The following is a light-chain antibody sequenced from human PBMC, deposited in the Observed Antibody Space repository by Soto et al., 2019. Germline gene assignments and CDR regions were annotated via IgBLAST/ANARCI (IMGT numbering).Light chain of an antibody. J-gene: IGKJ5*01. CDR2: DAS. CDR1: QSVSSY. V-gene: IGKV3-11*01. Sequence: EIVLTQSPATLSLSPGERATHSCRASQSVSSYLAWYQQKPGQAPRLLLYDASNRATGIPARFSGSGSGTDFTLTISSLEPEDFAVYYCQQRSNWPPTFGQGTRLEIK. CDR3: QQRSNWPPT.